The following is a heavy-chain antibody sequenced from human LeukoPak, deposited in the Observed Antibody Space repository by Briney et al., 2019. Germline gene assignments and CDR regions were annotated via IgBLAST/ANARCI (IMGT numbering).Heavy chain of an antibody. CDR1: GGTFSSYA. Sequence: GASVKVSCKASGGTFSSYAISWVRQAPGQGLEWMGGIIPIFGTANYAQKFQGRVTITADESTSTAYMELSSLRSEDTAVYYCARGLYDSSGYYYPYYYYYMDVWGKGTTVTVSS. CDR3: ARGLYDSSGYYYPYYYYYMDV. CDR2: IIPIFGTA. J-gene: IGHJ6*03. V-gene: IGHV1-69*13. D-gene: IGHD3-22*01.